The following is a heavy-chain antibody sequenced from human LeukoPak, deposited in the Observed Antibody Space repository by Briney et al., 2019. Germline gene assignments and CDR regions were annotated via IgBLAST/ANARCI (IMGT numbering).Heavy chain of an antibody. CDR2: IIPILGIA. D-gene: IGHD3-22*01. J-gene: IGHJ4*02. Sequence: GASVKVSCKASGGTFSSYAISWVRQAPEQGLEWMGRIIPILGIANYAQKFQGRVTITADKSTSAAYMELSCLRSEDTAVYYCARETKHPQEGVVVAPLLDWGQGTLVTVSS. CDR3: ARETKHPQEGVVVAPLLD. CDR1: GGTFSSYA. V-gene: IGHV1-69*04.